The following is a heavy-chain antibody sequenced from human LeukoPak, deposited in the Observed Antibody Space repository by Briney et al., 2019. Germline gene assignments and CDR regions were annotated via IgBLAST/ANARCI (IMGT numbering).Heavy chain of an antibody. CDR1: GFTFSNAW. D-gene: IGHD1-26*01. V-gene: IGHV3-15*01. J-gene: IGHJ4*02. CDR3: TSYSPSDY. CDR2: IQSKTDGGTT. Sequence: GGSLRLSCAASGFTFSNAWMSWVRQAPGKGLEWVGHIQSKTDGGTTDYAAPVKGRFTTSRDDSKDTLYLQMNSLKTEDTAMYYCTSYSPSDYWGQGTLVTVSS.